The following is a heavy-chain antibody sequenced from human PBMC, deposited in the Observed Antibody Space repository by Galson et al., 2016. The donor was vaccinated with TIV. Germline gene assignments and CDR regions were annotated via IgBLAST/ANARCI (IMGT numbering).Heavy chain of an antibody. D-gene: IGHD2-21*02. J-gene: IGHJ4*02. CDR2: IIPLHGLS. CDR3: ARTFPCGCDCYFFDY. Sequence: SVKVSCKASGDTFRTYTVSWVRQAPGQGLEWMGGIIPLHGLSNHAQKFQGRITITADEPTNTVYMVLSSLSSEDTAVYYCARTFPCGCDCYFFDYWGPGTLVTGSS. V-gene: IGHV1-69*10. CDR1: GDTFRTYT.